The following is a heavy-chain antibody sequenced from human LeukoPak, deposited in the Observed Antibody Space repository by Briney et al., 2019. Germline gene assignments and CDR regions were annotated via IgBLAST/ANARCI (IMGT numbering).Heavy chain of an antibody. CDR3: ARQRSSGWYVTFGY. J-gene: IGHJ4*02. D-gene: IGHD6-19*01. CDR1: AGSISSYF. Sequence: SETLSLTCTVSAGSISSYFWSWIRQPPGKGLEWIGYIYYSGSTNHNPSLKSRLTISLDTSKNQFSLKLSSVTAADTAVYYCARQRSSGWYVTFGYWGQGTLVTVSS. V-gene: IGHV4-59*08. CDR2: IYYSGST.